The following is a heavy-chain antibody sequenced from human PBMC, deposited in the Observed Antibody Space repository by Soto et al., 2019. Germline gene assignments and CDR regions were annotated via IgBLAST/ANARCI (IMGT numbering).Heavy chain of an antibody. V-gene: IGHV3-21*01. CDR2: ISSSSSYI. CDR1: GFTFSSYS. D-gene: IGHD4-4*01. Sequence: PGGSLRLSCAASGFTFSSYSMNWVRQAPGKGLEWVSSISSSSSYIYYADSVKGRFTISRDNAKNSLYLQMNSLRAEDTAVYYCARDLNGDYSNYAHENWFDPWGQGTLVTVSS. CDR3: ARDLNGDYSNYAHENWFDP. J-gene: IGHJ5*02.